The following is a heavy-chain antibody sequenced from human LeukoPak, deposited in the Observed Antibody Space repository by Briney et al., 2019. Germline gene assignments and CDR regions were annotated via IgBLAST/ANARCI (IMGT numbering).Heavy chain of an antibody. CDR3: GPGEVGDY. CDR2: ISSSSSYT. CDR1: GFTFSSYS. Sequence: GGSLRLSCAASGFTFSSYSMNWVRQAPGKGLEWVSAISSSSSYTYYADSVKGRFTISRDNAKNTLYLQMNSLRAEDTAVYYCGPGEVGDYWGQGTLVTVSS. J-gene: IGHJ4*02. D-gene: IGHD3-10*01. V-gene: IGHV3-21*01.